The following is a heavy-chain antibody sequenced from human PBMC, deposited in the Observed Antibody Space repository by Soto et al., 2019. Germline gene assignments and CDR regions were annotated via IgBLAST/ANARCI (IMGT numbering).Heavy chain of an antibody. D-gene: IGHD3-3*01. Sequence: SVKVSCKASGGTFSSYAISWVRQAPGQGLEWMGGIIPIFGTANYAQKFQGRVTITADESTSTAYMELSSLRSEDTAVYYCARSRDYDFWSGYYIFYWGQGTLVTSPQ. CDR3: ARSRDYDFWSGYYIFY. CDR1: GGTFSSYA. V-gene: IGHV1-69*13. CDR2: IIPIFGTA. J-gene: IGHJ4*02.